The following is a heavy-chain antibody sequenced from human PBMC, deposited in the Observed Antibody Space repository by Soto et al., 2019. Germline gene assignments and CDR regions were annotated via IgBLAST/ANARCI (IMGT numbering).Heavy chain of an antibody. CDR3: ARGDYDILTGYYNPTGYYYYGMDV. CDR2: IYYSGST. D-gene: IGHD3-9*01. V-gene: IGHV4-30-4*01. Sequence: QVQLQESGPGLVKPSQTLSLTCTVSGGSISSGDYYWSWIRQPPGKGLEWIGYIYYSGSTYYNPSLKSRVTISVDTSKNQFSLKLSSVTAADTAVYYCARGDYDILTGYYNPTGYYYYGMDVWGQGTTVTVSS. J-gene: IGHJ6*02. CDR1: GGSISSGDYY.